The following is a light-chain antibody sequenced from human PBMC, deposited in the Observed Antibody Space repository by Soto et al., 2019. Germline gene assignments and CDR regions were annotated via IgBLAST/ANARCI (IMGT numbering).Light chain of an antibody. V-gene: IGKV3-20*01. CDR3: QQYGSSRYT. Sequence: EIVLTQSPGTLSLSPGERATRACRASQSVSSSDLAWSQQKPGQDPRLLIYGASSRATGIPDRFSGSGSGTDFTLTISRLEPEDFAVYYCQQYGSSRYTFGQGTKLEIK. CDR1: QSVSSSD. CDR2: GAS. J-gene: IGKJ2*01.